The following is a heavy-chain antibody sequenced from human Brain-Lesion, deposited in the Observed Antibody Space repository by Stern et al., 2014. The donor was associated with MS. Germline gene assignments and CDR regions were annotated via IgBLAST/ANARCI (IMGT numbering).Heavy chain of an antibody. D-gene: IGHD2-2*01. J-gene: IGHJ6*02. CDR1: GGSISSGGYY. V-gene: IGHV4-61*02. CDR3: ARGRVVPGFQYYATDV. CDR2: IFNSGST. Sequence: QLQLQESGPGLVKPSQTLSLSCTVSGGSISSGGYYWSWIRQPAGKGLEWIGRIFNSGSTSYHPSLKSRVPLSIDTSQNPFPLWLTSMTAADTAVYYCARGRVVPGFQYYATDVWGQGTTVIVSS.